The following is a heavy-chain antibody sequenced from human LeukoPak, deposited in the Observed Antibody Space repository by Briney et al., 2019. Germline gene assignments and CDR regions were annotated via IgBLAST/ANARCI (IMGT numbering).Heavy chain of an antibody. V-gene: IGHV3-30-3*01. CDR1: GFTFSSYA. CDR2: ISYDGSNK. D-gene: IGHD1-26*01. J-gene: IGHJ6*03. Sequence: GGSLRLSCAASGFTFSSYAMHWVRQAPGKGLEWVAVISYDGSNKYYADSVKGRFTISRDNSKNTLYLQMNSLRAEDTAVYYCARDSESGSYYPYYYMDVWGKGTTVTVTS. CDR3: ARDSESGSYYPYYYMDV.